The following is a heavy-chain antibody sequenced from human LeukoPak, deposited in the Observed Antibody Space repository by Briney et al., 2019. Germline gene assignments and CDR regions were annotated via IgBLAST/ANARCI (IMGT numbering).Heavy chain of an antibody. D-gene: IGHD3-10*01. Sequence: GESLKISCKGSGYSFTSYWIGWVRQMPGKGLEWMGIIYPGDSDTRYSPSFQGQVTISADKSISTAYLQWSSLKASDTAMYYCARHGIYGSGIFYYMDVWGKGTTVTVSS. CDR3: ARHGIYGSGIFYYMDV. V-gene: IGHV5-51*01. CDR1: GYSFTSYW. CDR2: IYPGDSDT. J-gene: IGHJ6*03.